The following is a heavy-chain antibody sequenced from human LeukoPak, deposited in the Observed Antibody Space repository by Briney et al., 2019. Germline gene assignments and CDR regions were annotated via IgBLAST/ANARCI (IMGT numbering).Heavy chain of an antibody. CDR3: ASVSIAAAGMSYFDY. Sequence: SETPSLTCVVSGGSISPYYWSWIRQPPGKGLEWIGEINHSGSTNYNPSLKSRVTISVDTSKNQFSLKLSSVTAADTAIYYCASVSIAAAGMSYFDYWGQGTLVTVSS. V-gene: IGHV4-34*01. J-gene: IGHJ4*02. CDR1: GGSISPYY. D-gene: IGHD6-13*01. CDR2: INHSGST.